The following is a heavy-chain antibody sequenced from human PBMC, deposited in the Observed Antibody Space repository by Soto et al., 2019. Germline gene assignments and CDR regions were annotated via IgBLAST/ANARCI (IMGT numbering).Heavy chain of an antibody. Sequence: ASVKVSCKASGDTFTGYYMHWVRQAPGQGLEWMGWINPNSGVTKYAQKFQGWVTMTRDTSIRTVYMQLSRLRSDDTAVYYCARESGGATATLDYYYFYMDVWGKGTTVTVSS. D-gene: IGHD5-12*01. CDR2: INPNSGVT. V-gene: IGHV1-2*04. CDR3: ARESGGATATLDYYYFYMDV. CDR1: GDTFTGYY. J-gene: IGHJ6*03.